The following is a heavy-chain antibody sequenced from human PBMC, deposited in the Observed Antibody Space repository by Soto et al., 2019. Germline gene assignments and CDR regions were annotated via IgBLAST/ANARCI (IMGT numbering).Heavy chain of an antibody. CDR2: ISTDLRAL. Sequence: SLRLSCAASGFTISTSHLNWVRQAPGKGLEWVSYISTDLRALYYADSVRGRFTISRDNAKNSLYLQMTSLRDEDTGVYYCTRDGRRGYDMDVWGQGTTVTVSS. J-gene: IGHJ6*02. CDR3: TRDGRRGYDMDV. D-gene: IGHD1-26*01. CDR1: GFTISTSH. V-gene: IGHV3-48*02.